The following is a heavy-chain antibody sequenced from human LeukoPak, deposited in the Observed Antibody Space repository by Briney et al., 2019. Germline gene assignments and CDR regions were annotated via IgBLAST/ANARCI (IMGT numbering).Heavy chain of an antibody. Sequence: GGSLRLSCAASGFSFSTYWMSWVRQAPGKGLEWVANINQDGTEKYYVDSVKGRFTVSRDYTKNSLYLQMNSLRVEDTAVYYCAKVAKYYYGPETYYFFEQWGQGTPVTASS. CDR2: INQDGTEK. CDR1: GFSFSTYW. CDR3: AKVAKYYYGPETYYFFEQ. V-gene: IGHV3-7*01. J-gene: IGHJ4*02. D-gene: IGHD3-10*01.